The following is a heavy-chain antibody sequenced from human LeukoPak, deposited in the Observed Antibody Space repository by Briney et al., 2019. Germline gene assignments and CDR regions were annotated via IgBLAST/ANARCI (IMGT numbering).Heavy chain of an antibody. CDR2: INPNSGGT. CDR3: ARALGGSYSNFDY. CDR1: GYTFTGYY. V-gene: IGHV1-2*02. Sequence: SVKVSCKASGYTFTGYYMHRVRQAPGQGLEWMGWINPNSGGTNYAQKFQGRVTMTRDTSISTAYMELSRLRSDDTAVYYCARALGGSYSNFDYWGQGTLVTVSS. D-gene: IGHD1-26*01. J-gene: IGHJ4*02.